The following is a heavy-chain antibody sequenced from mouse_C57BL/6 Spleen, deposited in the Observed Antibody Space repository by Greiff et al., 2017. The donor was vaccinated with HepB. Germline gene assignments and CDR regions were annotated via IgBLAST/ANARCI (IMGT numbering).Heavy chain of an antibody. CDR3: ERFDDYDVGYAMDY. J-gene: IGHJ4*01. D-gene: IGHD2-4*01. Sequence: QVQLQQPGAELVKPGASVKLSCQASGYTFTSYWMHWVKQRPGRGLEWIGRIDPNSGGTKYNEKFKGKATLTVDKPSSTAYMQLSSLTSEDSAVYIGERFDDYDVGYAMDYWGQGTSVTVSS. CDR1: GYTFTSYW. CDR2: IDPNSGGT. V-gene: IGHV1-72*01.